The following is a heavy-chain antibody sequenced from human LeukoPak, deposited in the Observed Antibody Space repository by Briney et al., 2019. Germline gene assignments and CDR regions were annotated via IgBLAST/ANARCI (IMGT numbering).Heavy chain of an antibody. CDR3: ARYTRDYGSGGYVDY. CDR2: INHSGIT. D-gene: IGHD3-10*01. J-gene: IGHJ4*02. CDR1: GGSFSGYY. V-gene: IGHV4-34*01. Sequence: SETLSLTCAVYGGSFSGYYWSWIRQPPGKGLEWIGEINHSGITNYNPSLKSRVTISVDTSKNQFSLKLSSVTAADTAVYYCARYTRDYGSGGYVDYWGQGTLVTVSS.